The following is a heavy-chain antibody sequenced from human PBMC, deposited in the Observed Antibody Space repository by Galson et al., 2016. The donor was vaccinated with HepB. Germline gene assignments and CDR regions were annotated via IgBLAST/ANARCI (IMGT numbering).Heavy chain of an antibody. V-gene: IGHV5-10-1*01. CDR2: TDPSDSYT. Sequence: QSGAEVKKPGESLRISCKGSGYRFTNYWISWVRQMPGKALEWMGRTDPSDSYTNYSPSFQGHVTISVDKSISTAYLQWSSLKASDTAKYYCAVWFGESNNRDYYYGMDVWGQGTTVTVSS. J-gene: IGHJ6*02. D-gene: IGHD3-10*01. CDR3: AVWFGESNNRDYYYGMDV. CDR1: GYRFTNYW.